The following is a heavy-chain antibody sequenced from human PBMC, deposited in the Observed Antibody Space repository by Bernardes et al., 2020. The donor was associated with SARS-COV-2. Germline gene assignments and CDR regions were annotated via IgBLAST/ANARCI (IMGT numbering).Heavy chain of an antibody. CDR1: GFTFTSAG. J-gene: IGHJ4*02. CDR3: AKMAVGTTAFDH. Sequence: GGCLRLSCEGSGFTFTSAGMGWVRQAPGKGLEWISAISATTGRTNYADSVKGRFTVSRDNSKNTLYLEMSNLKVDDTALYYCAKMAVGTTAFDHWGQGTLVTVDS. D-gene: IGHD1-26*01. V-gene: IGHV3-23*01. CDR2: ISATTGRT.